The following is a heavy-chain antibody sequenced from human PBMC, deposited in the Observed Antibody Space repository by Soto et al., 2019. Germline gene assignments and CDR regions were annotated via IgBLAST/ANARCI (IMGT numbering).Heavy chain of an antibody. D-gene: IGHD4-17*01. Sequence: AASVKVSCKASGGTFSSYAISWVRQAPGQGLEWMGGIIPIFGTANYAQKFQGRVTITADESTSTAYMELSSLRSEDTAVYYCERQADYRGPKGNHQLCFDTWGQGTLVTVSS. CDR3: ERQADYRGPKGNHQLCFDT. J-gene: IGHJ5*02. V-gene: IGHV1-69*13. CDR1: GGTFSSYA. CDR2: IIPIFGTA.